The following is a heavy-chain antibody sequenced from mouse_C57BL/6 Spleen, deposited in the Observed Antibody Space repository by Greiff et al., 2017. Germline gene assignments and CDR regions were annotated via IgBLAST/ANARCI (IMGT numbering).Heavy chain of an antibody. CDR3: ARPGSNYEDAMDD. Sequence: EVKLMESGGGLVKPGGSLKLSCAASGFTFSDYGMHWVRQAPEKGLEWVAYISSGSSTIYYADTVKGRFTISRDNAKNTLFLQMTSLRSEDTAMYYCARPGSNYEDAMDDWGQGTSVTVSS. D-gene: IGHD2-5*01. J-gene: IGHJ4*01. CDR2: ISSGSSTI. CDR1: GFTFSDYG. V-gene: IGHV5-17*01.